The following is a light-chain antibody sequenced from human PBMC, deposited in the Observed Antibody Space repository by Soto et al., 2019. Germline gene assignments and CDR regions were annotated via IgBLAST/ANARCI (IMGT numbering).Light chain of an antibody. J-gene: IGKJ4*01. CDR2: GAS. CDR1: EPVRNTY. V-gene: IGKV3-20*01. CDR3: QQYADSPLT. Sequence: EIVLTQSPDTLSLSPGERATLSCRTSEPVRNTYVAWYQQKPGQAPRLLIYGASSRAIGIPDRFGGSGSGTDSTLTISRLEPEDFALYYCQQYADSPLTFGGGTRVDI.